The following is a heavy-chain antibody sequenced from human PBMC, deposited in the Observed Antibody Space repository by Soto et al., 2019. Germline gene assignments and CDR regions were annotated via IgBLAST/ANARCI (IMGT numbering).Heavy chain of an antibody. D-gene: IGHD3-10*01. J-gene: IGHJ4*02. V-gene: IGHV4-30-2*01. CDR3: ARVPGS. Sequence: TLSLICAVSGDSISSGGYSWSWIRQPPGKGLEWIGYIYHSGSTYYNPSLKSRVTISVDRSKNQFSLKLSSVTAADTAVYYCARVPGSWGQGNLVTFS. CDR2: IYHSGST. CDR1: GDSISSGGYS.